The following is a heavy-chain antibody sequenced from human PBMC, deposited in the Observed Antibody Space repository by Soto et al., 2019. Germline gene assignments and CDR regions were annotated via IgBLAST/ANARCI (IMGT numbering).Heavy chain of an antibody. CDR2: IRYRGTP. D-gene: IGHD6-13*01. V-gene: IGHV4-31*03. CDR1: GGSFSSGAYY. CDR3: ARVSATGTRWFDP. Sequence: QVQLQESGPGLVTPSQNLSLTCTVSGGSFSSGAYYWSWVRRHPGMVLEWIGYIRYRGTPYSTPSLRRRLTISVDASKNQFSLRLSSVTAADTAVYYCARVSATGTRWFDPWGQGTLVTVSS. J-gene: IGHJ5*02.